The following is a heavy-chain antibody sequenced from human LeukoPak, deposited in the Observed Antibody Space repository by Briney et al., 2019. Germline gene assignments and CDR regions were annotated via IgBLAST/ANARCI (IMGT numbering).Heavy chain of an antibody. D-gene: IGHD6-6*01. CDR3: ARGDIAARAGQFGY. V-gene: IGHV6-1*01. J-gene: IGHJ4*02. CDR1: GDIVSSNSAA. CDR2: TYYRSKWYN. Sequence: SQTLSLTCAISGDIVSSNSAAWNWIRQSPSRGLEWLGRTYYRSKWYNDYAISVKSRITINPDTSKNQFSLQLNSVTPEDTAVYYCARGDIAARAGQFGYWGQGTLVTVSS.